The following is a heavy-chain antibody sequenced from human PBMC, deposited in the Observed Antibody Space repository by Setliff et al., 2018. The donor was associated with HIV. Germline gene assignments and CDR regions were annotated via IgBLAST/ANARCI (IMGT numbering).Heavy chain of an antibody. V-gene: IGHV4-4*08. CDR3: ARVPLSSPSRPGGYFDY. CDR2: IYTSGST. J-gene: IGHJ4*02. CDR1: GGSISSYY. D-gene: IGHD3-16*01. Sequence: SETLSLTCSVSGGSISSYYWSWIRQPPGKGLEWIGYIYTSGSTNYNPSLKSRITISVDTSKNQFSLKLSSVTAADTAVYYCARVPLSSPSRPGGYFDYWGQGTLVTVSS.